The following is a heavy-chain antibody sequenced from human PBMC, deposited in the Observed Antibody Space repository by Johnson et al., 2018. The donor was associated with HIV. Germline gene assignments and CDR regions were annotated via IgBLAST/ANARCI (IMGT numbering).Heavy chain of an antibody. J-gene: IGHJ3*02. CDR1: GLSFSNFG. CDR2: IKQDGSET. V-gene: IGHV3-30*03. Sequence: QVQLVESGGGVVQPGKSLTLSCVASGLSFSNFGIHWVRQAPGKGLEWVANIKQDGSETNYVDSVKGRFTISRDNSKNTLYLQMNSLRAEDTAVYYCARDNIVLMVGGAFDIWGQGTMVTVSS. CDR3: ARDNIVLMVGGAFDI. D-gene: IGHD2-8*01.